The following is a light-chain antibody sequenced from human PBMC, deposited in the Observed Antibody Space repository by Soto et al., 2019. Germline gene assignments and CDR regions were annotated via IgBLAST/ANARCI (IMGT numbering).Light chain of an antibody. Sequence: IQLTQSPSSLSASVGDRVTISCRASQGIGSHLNWYQQKPGKAPKLLIYSTSNLQSGVPSGFSGSGSGTNFSLTISNLQPEDFATYYCQQSFSVPPTFGQGTRLEIK. CDR1: QGIGSH. CDR2: STS. V-gene: IGKV1-39*01. CDR3: QQSFSVPPT. J-gene: IGKJ5*01.